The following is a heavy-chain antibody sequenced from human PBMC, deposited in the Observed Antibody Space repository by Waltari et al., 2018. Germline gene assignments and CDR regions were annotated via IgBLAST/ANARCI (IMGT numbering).Heavy chain of an antibody. J-gene: IGHJ5*02. Sequence: EVQLVESGGGLVQPGRSLRLSCAASGFTFDDYAMHWVRQAPGKGLEWVSGITWNRGSIGYADSVKGRFTISRDNAKNSLYLQMNSLRAEDTALYYCAKGGDYYGSGSGDWFDPWGRGTLVTVSS. D-gene: IGHD3-10*01. CDR1: GFTFDDYA. CDR2: ITWNRGSI. CDR3: AKGGDYYGSGSGDWFDP. V-gene: IGHV3-9*01.